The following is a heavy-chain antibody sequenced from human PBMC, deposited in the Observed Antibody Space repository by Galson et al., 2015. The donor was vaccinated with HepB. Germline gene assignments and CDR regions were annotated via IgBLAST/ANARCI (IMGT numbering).Heavy chain of an antibody. CDR1: GGTFSSYA. Sequence: SVKVSCKASGGTFSSYAISWVRQAPGQGLEWMGGIIPIFGTANYAQKFQGRVTITADESTSTAYMELSSLRSEDTAVYYCARGRSNWNDGPPNWFDPWGQGTLVTVSS. CDR2: IIPIFGTA. V-gene: IGHV1-69*13. J-gene: IGHJ5*02. CDR3: ARGRSNWNDGPPNWFDP. D-gene: IGHD1-1*01.